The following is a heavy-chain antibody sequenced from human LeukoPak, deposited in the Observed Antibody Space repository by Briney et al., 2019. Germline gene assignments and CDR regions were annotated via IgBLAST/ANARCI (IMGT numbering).Heavy chain of an antibody. J-gene: IGHJ4*02. V-gene: IGHV1-8*01. CDR2: MNPSSGNT. CDR3: VRGKDPTVSDY. Sequence: GASVKVSCKASGYTFTSYDINWVRQATGQGLEWLGWMNPSSGNTGYAQKFQGRVTMTRDTSTSTVYMELSSLRSEDTAVYYCVRGKDPTVSDYWGQGTLVTVSS. CDR1: GYTFTSYD. D-gene: IGHD4-17*01.